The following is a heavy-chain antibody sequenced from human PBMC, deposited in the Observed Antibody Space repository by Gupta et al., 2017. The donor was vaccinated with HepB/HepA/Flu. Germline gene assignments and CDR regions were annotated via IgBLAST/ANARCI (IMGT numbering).Heavy chain of an antibody. V-gene: IGHV1-18*01. D-gene: IGHD6-13*01. Sequence: QVQLVQSGAEVKKPGASVKVSCKASGYTFTSYGIIWVRQAPGQGLEWMGWISAYNGNTNYAQKLQGRVTMTTDTSTSTAYMELRSLRSDDTAVYYCARATYSSSWRSITGPIDYWGQGTLVTVSS. J-gene: IGHJ4*02. CDR1: GYTFTSYG. CDR3: ARATYSSSWRSITGPIDY. CDR2: ISAYNGNT.